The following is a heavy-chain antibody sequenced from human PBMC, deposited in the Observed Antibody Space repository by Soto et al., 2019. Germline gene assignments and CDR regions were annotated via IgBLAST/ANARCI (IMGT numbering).Heavy chain of an antibody. CDR3: AKDIADSSSSSFFGNYYYYYGMDV. D-gene: IGHD6-6*01. V-gene: IGHV3-43D*04. CDR1: GFTFDDYA. CDR2: ISWDGGST. J-gene: IGHJ6*02. Sequence: VGSLRLSCAASGFTFDDYAMHWVRQAPGKGLEWVSLISWDGGSTYYADSVKGRFTISRDNSKNSLYLQMNSLRAEDTALYYCAKDIADSSSSSFFGNYYYYYGMDVWGQGTTVTVS.